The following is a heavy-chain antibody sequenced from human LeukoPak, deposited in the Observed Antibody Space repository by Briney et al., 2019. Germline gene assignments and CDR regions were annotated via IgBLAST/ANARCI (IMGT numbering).Heavy chain of an antibody. J-gene: IGHJ4*02. CDR1: GFTFSSYA. CDR3: ARGPYGDLIQPGDY. CDR2: ISGSGGST. V-gene: IGHV3-23*01. D-gene: IGHD4-17*01. Sequence: GGSLRLSCAASGFTFSSYAMSWVRQAPGKGLEWVSAISGSGGSTYYADSVKGRFTISRDNSKNTLYLQMNSLRAEDTAVYYCARGPYGDLIQPGDYWGQGTLVTVSS.